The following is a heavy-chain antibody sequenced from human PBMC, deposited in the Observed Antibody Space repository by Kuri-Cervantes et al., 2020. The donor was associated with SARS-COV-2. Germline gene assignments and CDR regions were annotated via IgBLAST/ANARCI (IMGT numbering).Heavy chain of an antibody. CDR2: IYTSGST. CDR3: ARDPNANHNNWFDP. D-gene: IGHD4/OR15-4a*01. J-gene: IGHJ5*02. Sequence: SETLSLTCTVSGGSISSYYWSWIRQPAGKGLEWIGRIYTSGSTNYNPSLKSRATMSVDTSKNQFSLKLSSVTAADTAVYYCARDPNANHNNWFDPWGQGTLVTVSS. V-gene: IGHV4-4*07. CDR1: GGSISSYY.